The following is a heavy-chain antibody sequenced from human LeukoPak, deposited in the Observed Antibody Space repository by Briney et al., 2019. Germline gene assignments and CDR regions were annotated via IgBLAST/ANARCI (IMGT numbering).Heavy chain of an antibody. J-gene: IGHJ4*02. D-gene: IGHD5-12*01. CDR2: IWYDGSNK. V-gene: IGHV3-33*01. CDR3: ARGVATIGVDY. CDR1: GFTFSSYG. Sequence: GGSLRLSRAASGFTFSSYGMHWVRQAPGKGLEWVAVIWYDGSNKYYADSVKGRFTISRDNSKNTLYLQMNSLRAEDTAVYYCARGVATIGVDYWGQGALVTVSS.